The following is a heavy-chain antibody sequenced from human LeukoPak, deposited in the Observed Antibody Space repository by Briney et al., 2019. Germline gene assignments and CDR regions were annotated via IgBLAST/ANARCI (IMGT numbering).Heavy chain of an antibody. V-gene: IGHV3-23*01. CDR1: GFTFRTYA. J-gene: IGHJ4*02. D-gene: IGHD3-22*01. CDR2: ISSSGSNT. CDR3: AKGRYYDTSAGFDY. Sequence: GGSLRLSCAVSGFTFRTYAMSWFRQAPGKGLEWVSGISSSGSNTYYADSVKGRFTISTDNSRNALYLQMNSLRAEDTAVYYCAKGRYYDTSAGFDYWGQGTRVTVSS.